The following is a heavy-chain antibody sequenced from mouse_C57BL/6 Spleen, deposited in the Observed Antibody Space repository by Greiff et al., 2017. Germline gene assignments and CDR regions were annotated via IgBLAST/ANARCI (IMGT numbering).Heavy chain of an antibody. V-gene: IGHV5-4*03. Sequence: EVTLVESGGGLVKPGGSLKLSCAASGFTFSSYAMSWVRQTPEKRLEWVATISDGGSYTYYPDNVKGRFTISRDNAKNNLYLQMSHLKSEDTAMYYCAMDYYGSSYGYFDVWGTGTTVTVSS. J-gene: IGHJ1*03. CDR2: ISDGGSYT. D-gene: IGHD1-1*01. CDR3: AMDYYGSSYGYFDV. CDR1: GFTFSSYA.